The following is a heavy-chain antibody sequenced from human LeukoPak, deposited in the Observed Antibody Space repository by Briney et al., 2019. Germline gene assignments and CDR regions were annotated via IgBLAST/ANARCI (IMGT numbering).Heavy chain of an antibody. V-gene: IGHV4-59*01. CDR1: GGSISSYY. CDR2: IYYSGST. J-gene: IGHJ3*02. Sequence: PSETLSLTCTVSGGSISSYYWSWIRQPPGKGLELIGYIYYSGSTNYNPSLKSRVTISVDTSKNQFSLKLSSVTAADTAVYYCARDGISDADAFDIWGQGTMVTVSS. CDR3: ARDGISDADAFDI. D-gene: IGHD1-14*01.